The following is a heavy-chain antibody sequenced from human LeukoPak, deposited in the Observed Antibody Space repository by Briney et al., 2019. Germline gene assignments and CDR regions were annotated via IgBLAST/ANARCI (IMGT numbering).Heavy chain of an antibody. D-gene: IGHD1-26*01. CDR2: INPNSGGT. J-gene: IGHJ4*02. V-gene: IGHV1-2*02. CDR1: GYTFTGNY. CDR3: ARLDSGSYDY. Sequence: ASVKVSCKASGYTFTGNYMHWVRQAPGQGLEWMGWINPNSGGTNYARKFQGRVTMTRDTSISTAYMELSRLRSDDTAVYYCARLDSGSYDYWGQGTLVTVSS.